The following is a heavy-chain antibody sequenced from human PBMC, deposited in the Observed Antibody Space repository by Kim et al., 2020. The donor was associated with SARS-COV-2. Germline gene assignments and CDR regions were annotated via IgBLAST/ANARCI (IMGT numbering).Heavy chain of an antibody. J-gene: IGHJ6*03. V-gene: IGHV4-34*01. CDR3: ASLRRGIAAAGVYYYYYYMDV. D-gene: IGHD6-13*01. CDR1: GGSFSGYY. CDR2: INHSGST. Sequence: SETLSLTCAVYGGSFSGYYWSWIRQPPGKGLEWIGEINHSGSTNYNPSLKSRVTISVDTSKNQFSLKLSSVTAADTAVYYCASLRRGIAAAGVYYYYYYMDVWGKGTTVTV.